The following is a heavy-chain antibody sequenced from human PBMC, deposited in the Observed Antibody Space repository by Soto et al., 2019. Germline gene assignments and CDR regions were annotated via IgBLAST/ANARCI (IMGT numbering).Heavy chain of an antibody. CDR2: INPNSGVT. CDR1: GYTFTTHF. Sequence: ASVKVSCKASGYTFTTHFMHWVRLAPGQGLEWMGWINPNSGVTNYARKFQGRVTLARDTSVSTGYMELSGLTSDDTAVYYCANSLDYSSSSPFDLWGQGTLVTVSS. V-gene: IGHV1-2*02. CDR3: ANSLDYSSSSPFDL. D-gene: IGHD6-6*01. J-gene: IGHJ4*02.